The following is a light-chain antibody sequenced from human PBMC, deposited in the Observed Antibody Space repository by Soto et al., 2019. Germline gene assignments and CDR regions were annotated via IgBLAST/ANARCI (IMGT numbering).Light chain of an antibody. J-gene: IGKJ2*01. Sequence: DIVMTQSPDSLAVSLGERANINCKSSQSVLYSSNNKNYLAWYQQKPGQPPKLLIYWASTRESGVPDRFSGSGSETDFTLIISSLQAEDVAVYSCQQYYSTPYTFGQGTKLEIK. CDR2: WAS. CDR3: QQYYSTPYT. CDR1: QSVLYSSNNKNY. V-gene: IGKV4-1*01.